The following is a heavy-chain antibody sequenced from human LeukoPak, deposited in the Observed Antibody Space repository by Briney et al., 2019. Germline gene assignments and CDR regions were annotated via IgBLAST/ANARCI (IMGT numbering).Heavy chain of an antibody. V-gene: IGHV4-30-2*01. D-gene: IGHD3-22*01. Sequence: SETLSLTCAVSGGSMSSGGYSWSWIRQPPGKGLEWIGYIYHSGSTYYNPSLKSRVTISVDRSKNQFSLKLSSVTAADTAVYYCARASVVTDAFDIWGQGTIVTVSS. CDR1: GGSMSSGGYS. CDR2: IYHSGST. CDR3: ARASVVTDAFDI. J-gene: IGHJ3*02.